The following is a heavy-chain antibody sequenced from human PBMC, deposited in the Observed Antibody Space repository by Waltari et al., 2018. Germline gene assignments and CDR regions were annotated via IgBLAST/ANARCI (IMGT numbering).Heavy chain of an antibody. CDR3: VRLEDCTGPGGDCYSGAPFAVDV. Sequence: QVHLQQWGAGLLRPSETLSLICAVYGGSLRGYYWGWIRQPPGKGLEWIGEINHSPNSNYSPTRRSRVHMSIDTSQNQFSLQLTSVTAADTGVYYCVRLEDCTGPGGDCYSGAPFAVDVWGQGTTVTVPS. CDR2: INHSPNS. J-gene: IGHJ6*02. CDR1: GGSLRGYY. V-gene: IGHV4-34*01. D-gene: IGHD2-8*02.